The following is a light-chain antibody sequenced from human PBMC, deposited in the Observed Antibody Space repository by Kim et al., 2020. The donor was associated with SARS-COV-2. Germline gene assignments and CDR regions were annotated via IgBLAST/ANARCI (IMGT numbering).Light chain of an antibody. CDR2: DVS. Sequence: SITSSCTGTSSDGGGYNYDSWYQQHPGKAPKLMIYDVSNRPSGVSNRFSGSKSGNTASLTISGLQAEDEADYYCSSYTSSSTPYVVFGGGTQLTVL. CDR1: SSDGGGYNY. V-gene: IGLV2-14*03. J-gene: IGLJ2*01. CDR3: SSYTSSSTPYVV.